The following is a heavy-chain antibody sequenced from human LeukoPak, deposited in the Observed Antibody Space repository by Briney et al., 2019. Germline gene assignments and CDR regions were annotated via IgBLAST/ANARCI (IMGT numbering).Heavy chain of an antibody. CDR1: GGTFSSYA. CDR3: ARYSSRGLYYYYYMDV. D-gene: IGHD6-13*01. Sequence: GASVKVSCKASGGTFSSYAISWVRQAPGQGLEWMGGIIPIFGTANYAQKFQGRVTITTDESTSTAYMELSSLRSEDTAVYYCARYSSRGLYYYYYMDVWGKGTTVTVSS. J-gene: IGHJ6*03. CDR2: IIPIFGTA. V-gene: IGHV1-69*05.